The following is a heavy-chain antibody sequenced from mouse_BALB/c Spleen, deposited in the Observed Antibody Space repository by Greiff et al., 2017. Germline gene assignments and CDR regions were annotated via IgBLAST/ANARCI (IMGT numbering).Heavy chain of an antibody. D-gene: IGHD2-14*01. V-gene: IGHV1-4*01. CDR3: ARNRHEDY. CDR1: GYTFTSYW. Sequence: VQLKESGAELARPGASVKMSCKASGYTFTSYWMHWVKQRPGQGLEWIGYINPSTGYTEYNQKFKDKATLTADKSSSTAYMQLSSLTSEDSAVYYCARNRHEDYWGQGTTLTVSS. CDR2: INPSTGYT. J-gene: IGHJ2*01.